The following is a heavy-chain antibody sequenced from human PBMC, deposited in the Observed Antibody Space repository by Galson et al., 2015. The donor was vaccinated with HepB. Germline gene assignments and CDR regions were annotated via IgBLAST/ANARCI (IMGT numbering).Heavy chain of an antibody. J-gene: IGHJ5*02. D-gene: IGHD3-16*02. Sequence: SVKVSCKASGDAFSSNSFSWVRQAPGQGLEWMGRIIPIVGITNYAQKFQGRLTITADKSTSTAYMELSSLISEDTAVYYCATDRVPWSYHHNWFDPWGQGTLVTVSS. CDR1: GDAFSSNS. CDR3: ATDRVPWSYHHNWFDP. CDR2: IIPIVGIT. V-gene: IGHV1-69*04.